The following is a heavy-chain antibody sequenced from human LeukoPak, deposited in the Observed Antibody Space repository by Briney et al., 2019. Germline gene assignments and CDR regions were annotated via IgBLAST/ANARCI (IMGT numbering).Heavy chain of an antibody. Sequence: PGGSLRLSCAASGFTFSSYAMSWVRQAPGKGLEWVSAISGSGGSTYYADSVKGRFTISRDNSKNTLYLQMNSLRAEDTAVYYCAKDRPVGRKTSGSFDYWGQGTLVTVSS. CDR3: AKDRPVGRKTSGSFDY. CDR2: ISGSGGST. CDR1: GFTFSSYA. D-gene: IGHD1-14*01. J-gene: IGHJ4*02. V-gene: IGHV3-23*01.